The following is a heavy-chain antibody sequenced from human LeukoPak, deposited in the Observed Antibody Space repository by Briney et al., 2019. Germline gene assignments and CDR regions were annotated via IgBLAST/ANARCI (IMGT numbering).Heavy chain of an antibody. CDR3: AKSLELPVRPPPYYFDY. CDR2: MYHSGST. Sequence: PSGTLSLTCAVSGGSISSSNWWSWVRQPPGKGLEWIGEMYHSGSTNYNPSLKSRVTMSVDKPKNQFSLKLSSVTAADTAVYYCAKSLELPVRPPPYYFDYWGQGTLVTVSS. V-gene: IGHV4-4*02. J-gene: IGHJ4*02. D-gene: IGHD1-7*01. CDR1: GGSISSSNW.